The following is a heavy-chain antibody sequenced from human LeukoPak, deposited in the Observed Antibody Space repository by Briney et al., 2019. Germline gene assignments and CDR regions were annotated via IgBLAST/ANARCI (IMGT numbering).Heavy chain of an antibody. CDR1: GYTFTSYD. J-gene: IGHJ5*02. D-gene: IGHD6-13*01. CDR3: ARGIRSSWYSWFDP. Sequence: ASVKVSCKASGYTFTSYDINWVRQATGQGLEWMGWMNPNSGNTGYAQKFQGRVTMTRNPSISTAYMELSSLRSEDTAVYYCARGIRSSWYSWFDPWGQGTLVAVSS. V-gene: IGHV1-8*01. CDR2: MNPNSGNT.